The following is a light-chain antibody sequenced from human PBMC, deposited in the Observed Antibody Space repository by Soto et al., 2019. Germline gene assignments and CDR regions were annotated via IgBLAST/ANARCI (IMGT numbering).Light chain of an antibody. V-gene: IGKV1-5*03. CDR1: QSISSW. CDR3: QQYNRWWT. J-gene: IGKJ2*02. CDR2: KAS. Sequence: DIQMTQSPSTLSASVGERVTITCRASQSISSWLAWYQQKPGKAPKLLIYKASSLESGVPSRFSGSGSGTECTLTISSLQPDEFATYYCQQYNRWWTFGQGTKLEIK.